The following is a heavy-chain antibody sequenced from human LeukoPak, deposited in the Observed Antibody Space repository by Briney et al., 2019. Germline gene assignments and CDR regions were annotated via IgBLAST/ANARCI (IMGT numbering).Heavy chain of an antibody. V-gene: IGHV3-66*01. CDR2: IYSGGST. CDR1: GFTVSSNY. Sequence: PGGSLRLSCAASGFTVSSNYMSWVRQAPGKGLEWVSVIYSGGSTYYADSVKGGFTISRDNSKNTLYPQMNSLRAEDTAVYYCARDAGSSSSNWFDPWGQGTLVTVSS. CDR3: ARDAGSSSSNWFDP. D-gene: IGHD6-6*01. J-gene: IGHJ5*02.